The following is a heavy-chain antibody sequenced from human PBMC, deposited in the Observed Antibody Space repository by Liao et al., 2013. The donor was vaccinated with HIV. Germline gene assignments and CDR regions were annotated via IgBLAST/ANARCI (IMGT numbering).Heavy chain of an antibody. J-gene: IGHJ3*02. Sequence: QVQLQESGPGLVKPSQTLSLTCTVSGGSISSGSYYWSWIRQPAGKGLEWIGRIYTSGSTNYNPSLKSRVTISVDTSKNQFSLKLSSVTAADTAVYYCARDLSWELLWVRAFDIWGQGTMVTVSS. CDR1: GGSISSGSYY. CDR3: ARDLSWELLWVRAFDI. D-gene: IGHD1-26*01. CDR2: IYTSGST. V-gene: IGHV4-61*02.